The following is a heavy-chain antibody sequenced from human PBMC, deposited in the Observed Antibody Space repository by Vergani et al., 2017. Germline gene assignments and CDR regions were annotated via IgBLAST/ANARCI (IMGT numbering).Heavy chain of an antibody. CDR2: ISGNNDDV. Sequence: VQLVQSGTEVKKPGASVKVSCKVSGYTVTELAIHWVRQAPGKGLEWVSSISGNNDDVYYADSVEGRFTISRDNAKNSLYLDMSSLRAEDTAVYYCVRDVRVSRTWGQGTLVAVSS. V-gene: IGHV3-21*01. CDR3: VRDVRVSRT. J-gene: IGHJ3*01. CDR1: GYTVTELA.